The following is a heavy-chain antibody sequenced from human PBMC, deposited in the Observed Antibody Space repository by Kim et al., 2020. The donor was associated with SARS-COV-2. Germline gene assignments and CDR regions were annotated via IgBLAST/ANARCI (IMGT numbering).Heavy chain of an antibody. CDR2: ISYDGSNK. CDR1: GFTFSSYA. D-gene: IGHD3-3*01. CDR3: ARDREYDFWSGYYRQFDY. J-gene: IGHJ4*02. Sequence: GGSLRLSCAASGFTFSSYAMHWVRQAPGKGLEWVAVISYDGSNKYYADSVKGRFTISRDNSKNTLYLQMNSLRAEDTAVYYCARDREYDFWSGYYRQFDYWGQGTLVTVSS. V-gene: IGHV3-30-3*01.